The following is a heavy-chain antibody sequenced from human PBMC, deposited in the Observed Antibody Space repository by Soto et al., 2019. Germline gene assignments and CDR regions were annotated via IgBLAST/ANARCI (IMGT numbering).Heavy chain of an antibody. CDR3: ARAPDIFGGNWFDP. J-gene: IGHJ5*02. CDR1: RGTFSIYA. V-gene: IGHV1-69*13. Sequence: SVKVSFKASRGTFSIYAISWVRQAPGQGLEWMGGIIPIFGTANYAQKFQGRVTITADESTSTAYMELSSLRSEDTAVYCCARAPDIFGGNWFDPWGQGTLVTVSS. CDR2: IIPIFGTA. D-gene: IGHD3-3*02.